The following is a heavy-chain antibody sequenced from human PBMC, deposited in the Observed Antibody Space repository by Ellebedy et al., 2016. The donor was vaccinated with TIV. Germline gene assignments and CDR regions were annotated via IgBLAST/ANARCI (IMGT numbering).Heavy chain of an antibody. CDR1: EFTFSRFG. J-gene: IGHJ4*02. D-gene: IGHD3-3*01. CDR3: AKDSGFWSGYSDY. Sequence: GESLKISXAASEFTFSRFGMYWVRQAPGKGREWVAGISYDGSYKYYADSVKGRFTVSRDNSKNSLFLQLNSPRAEDTAVYYCAKDSGFWSGYSDYWGQGTLVTVSS. V-gene: IGHV3-30*18. CDR2: ISYDGSYK.